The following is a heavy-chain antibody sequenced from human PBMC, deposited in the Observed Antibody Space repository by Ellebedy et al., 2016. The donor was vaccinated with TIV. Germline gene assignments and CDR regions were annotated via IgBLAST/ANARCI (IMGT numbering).Heavy chain of an antibody. J-gene: IGHJ4*02. CDR1: GFSVSTYS. Sequence: GESLKISCAASGFSVSTYSMNWVRQAPGKGLEWISYIDSFSGSKYYADSVKGRFTIYRDNAKNSLYLQMNSLRDEDTAVYYCVRLQVFDYWGQGSLVTVSS. CDR3: VRLQVFDY. D-gene: IGHD4-11*01. V-gene: IGHV3-48*02. CDR2: IDSFSGSK.